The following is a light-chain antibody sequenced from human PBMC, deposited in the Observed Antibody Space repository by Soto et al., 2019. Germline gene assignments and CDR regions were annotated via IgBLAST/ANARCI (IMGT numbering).Light chain of an antibody. CDR3: QQYNNWPWT. CDR2: GAS. CDR1: QRVSSD. J-gene: IGKJ1*01. V-gene: IGKV3-15*01. Sequence: EIVMTQSPATLSVSPGERATLSCRASQRVSSDVAWYQQKPGQAPRLLIYGASTRATGIPARFSCSGSGTEFTLTINSLQSEDFALYYCQQYNNWPWTFGQGTKVEIK.